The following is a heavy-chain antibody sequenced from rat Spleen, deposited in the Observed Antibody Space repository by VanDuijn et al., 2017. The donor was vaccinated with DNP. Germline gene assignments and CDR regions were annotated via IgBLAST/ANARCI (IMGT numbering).Heavy chain of an antibody. Sequence: EVQLVESGGGPVQPGRSLKLSCVASGFIFSNYWMTWIRQAPGKGLEWVASISNTGDNTYYSDSVKGRFTISRDNAKSTLYLQMNSLRSEDTATYYCVGRPPPTRGPFDYWGQGVTVTVSS. V-gene: IGHV5-31*01. CDR1: GFIFSNYW. CDR2: ISNTGDNT. J-gene: IGHJ2*01. CDR3: VGRPPPTRGPFDY. D-gene: IGHD1-4*01.